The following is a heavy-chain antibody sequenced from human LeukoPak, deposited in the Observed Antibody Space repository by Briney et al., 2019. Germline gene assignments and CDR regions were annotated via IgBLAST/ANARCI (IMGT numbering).Heavy chain of an antibody. D-gene: IGHD3-22*01. V-gene: IGHV4-30-4*01. CDR1: GASVSSADYY. Sequence: SETLSLTCTVSGASVSSADYYWNWIRQPPGKGLEWIGDIYYSGSTYYNPSLKSRVSISVDRSNNQFSPKLTSVTAADTAVYYCARAFLDFYDSSGYPGDALDIWGQGTIVTVSS. J-gene: IGHJ3*02. CDR3: ARAFLDFYDSSGYPGDALDI. CDR2: IYYSGST.